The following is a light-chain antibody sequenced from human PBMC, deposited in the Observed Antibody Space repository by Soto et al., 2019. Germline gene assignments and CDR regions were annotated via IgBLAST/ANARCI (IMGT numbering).Light chain of an antibody. CDR1: SSNIGSNT. V-gene: IGLV1-44*01. J-gene: IGLJ1*01. CDR2: STS. Sequence: QSVLTQPPSASGTPGQIVAISCSGSSSNIGSNTVTWYQQLPGTAPKLLIYSTSQRSSGVPGRFSGSKSGASASLSISGLQSEDEADYYCTSYSSSDIFYVFGTGTKLTVL. CDR3: TSYSSSDIFYV.